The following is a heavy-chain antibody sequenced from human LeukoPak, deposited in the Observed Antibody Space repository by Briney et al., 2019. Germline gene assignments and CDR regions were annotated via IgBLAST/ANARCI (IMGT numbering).Heavy chain of an antibody. V-gene: IGHV4-59*08. CDR3: ARRAYGSGSYYYDY. D-gene: IGHD3-10*01. J-gene: IGHJ4*02. Sequence: PSETLSLTCTVSGGSVSPYYWNWIRPPPGKGLEWIGYFHYSGNTNYNPSLKSRVTISADTSTNYFSLRLNSVTAADTAVYYCARRAYGSGSYYYDYWGQGILVTVSS. CDR2: FHYSGNT. CDR1: GGSVSPYY.